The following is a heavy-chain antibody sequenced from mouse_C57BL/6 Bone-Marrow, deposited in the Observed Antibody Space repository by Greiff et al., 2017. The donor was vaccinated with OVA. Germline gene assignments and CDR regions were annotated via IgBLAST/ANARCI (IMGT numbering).Heavy chain of an antibody. CDR2: IHPNSGST. J-gene: IGHJ2*01. D-gene: IGHD3-3*01. V-gene: IGHV1-64*01. Sequence: QVQLQQPGAELVKPGASVKLSCKASGYTFTSYWMHWVKQRPGQGLEWIGMIHPNSGSTNYNEKLKSKATLTVEQDSRTAYMQLSNLTSEDSAVYYCARGGTEYWGQGTTLTVSS. CDR3: ARGGTEY. CDR1: GYTFTSYW.